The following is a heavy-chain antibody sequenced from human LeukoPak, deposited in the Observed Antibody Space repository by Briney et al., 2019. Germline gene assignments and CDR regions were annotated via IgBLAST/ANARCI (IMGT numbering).Heavy chain of an antibody. CDR2: IIPLFGTA. Sequence: SVKVSCKASGGTFSSYAISWVRQAPGQGLEWMGGIIPLFGTANYAQKFQGRVTITTDESTSTAYMELSSLRSEDTAVYYCARTYYDYVWGSYRPGYFDYWGQGTLVTVSS. CDR3: ARTYYDYVWGSYRPGYFDY. D-gene: IGHD3-16*02. CDR1: GGTFSSYA. J-gene: IGHJ4*02. V-gene: IGHV1-69*05.